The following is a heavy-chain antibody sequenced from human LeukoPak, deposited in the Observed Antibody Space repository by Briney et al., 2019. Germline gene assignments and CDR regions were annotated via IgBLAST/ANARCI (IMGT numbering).Heavy chain of an antibody. J-gene: IGHJ4*02. V-gene: IGHV4-61*02. CDR1: GGSISSGSYY. D-gene: IGHD3-3*01. CDR3: ARQDSTIFGVVIVL. CDR2: IYTSGST. Sequence: SETLSLTCTVSGGSISSGSYYWSWIRQPAGKGLEWIGRIYTSGSTNYNPSLKSRVTISVDTSKNQFSLELSSVTAADTAVYYCARQDSTIFGVVIVLWGQGTLVTVSS.